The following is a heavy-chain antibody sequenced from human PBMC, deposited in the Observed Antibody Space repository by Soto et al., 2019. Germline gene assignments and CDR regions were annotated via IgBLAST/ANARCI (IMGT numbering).Heavy chain of an antibody. CDR2: IDPSDSYT. D-gene: IGHD3-22*01. V-gene: IGHV5-10-1*01. CDR1: GYSFTSYW. CDR3: ARHSGYYYDSSGYPRIDKYGMDV. Sequence: PGESLKISCKGSGYSFTSYWISWVRQMPGKGLEWMGRIDPSDSYTNYSPSFQGHVTISADKSISTAYLQWSSLKASDTAMYYCARHSGYYYDSSGYPRIDKYGMDVWGQGTTVTVSS. J-gene: IGHJ6*02.